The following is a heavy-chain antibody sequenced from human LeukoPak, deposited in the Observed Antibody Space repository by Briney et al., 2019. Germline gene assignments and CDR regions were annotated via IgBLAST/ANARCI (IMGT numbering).Heavy chain of an antibody. CDR2: ISAYNGNT. V-gene: IGHV1-18*01. CDR1: GYTFTSYG. CDR3: AGVVINGFDY. J-gene: IGHJ4*02. D-gene: IGHD3-22*01. Sequence: GASVKVSCKASGYTFTSYGISWVRQAPGQGLEWMGWISAYNGNTNYAQKFQGRVTITADESTSTAYMELSSLRSEDTAVYYCAGVVINGFDYWGQGTLVTVSS.